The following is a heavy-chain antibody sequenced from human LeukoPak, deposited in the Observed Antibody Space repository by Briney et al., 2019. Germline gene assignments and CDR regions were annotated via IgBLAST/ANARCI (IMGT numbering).Heavy chain of an antibody. J-gene: IGHJ4*02. CDR1: GFTFSTYA. CDR3: ARGAYYYED. CDR2: ISAGGSNT. D-gene: IGHD3-22*01. V-gene: IGHV3-23*01. Sequence: PGGSLRLSCTASGFTFSTYAMSWVRQAPGRGLEWVSVISAGGSNTYYADSVKGRFTISRDNSKNTLYLQMNSLRAEDTAVYYCARGAYYYEDWGQGTLVTVSS.